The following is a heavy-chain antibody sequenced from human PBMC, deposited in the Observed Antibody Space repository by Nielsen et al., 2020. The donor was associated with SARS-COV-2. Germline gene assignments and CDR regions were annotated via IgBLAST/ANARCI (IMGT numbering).Heavy chain of an antibody. CDR3: ARDLGVVASTYFDY. Sequence: ASVKVSCKASGYTFTSYGISWVRQAPRQGLEWMGWISAYNGNTNYAQKLQGRVTMTTDTSTSTAYMELRSLRSDNTAVYYCARDLGVVASTYFDYWGQGTLVTVSS. V-gene: IGHV1-18*01. CDR2: ISAYNGNT. CDR1: GYTFTSYG. D-gene: IGHD2-15*01. J-gene: IGHJ4*02.